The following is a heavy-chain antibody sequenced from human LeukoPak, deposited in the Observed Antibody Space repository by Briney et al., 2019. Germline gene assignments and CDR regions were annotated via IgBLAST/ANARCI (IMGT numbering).Heavy chain of an antibody. J-gene: IGHJ4*02. Sequence: GGSLRLSCAASGFTFSSYGMHWVRQAPGKGLEWVAVISYDGSNKYYADSVKGRFTISRDNSKNTLYLQMNSLRAEDTAVYYCAKDPLYGSGSSYFDYWGQGTLVTVSS. CDR3: AKDPLYGSGSSYFDY. CDR2: ISYDGSNK. D-gene: IGHD3-10*01. CDR1: GFTFSSYG. V-gene: IGHV3-30*18.